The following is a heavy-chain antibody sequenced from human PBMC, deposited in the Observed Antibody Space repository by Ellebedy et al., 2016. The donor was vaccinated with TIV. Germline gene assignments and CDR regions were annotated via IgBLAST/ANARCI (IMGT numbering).Heavy chain of an antibody. D-gene: IGHD1-26*01. J-gene: IGHJ4*02. CDR3: ARTYGGSYYSDY. CDR2: IHDSGST. Sequence: SETLSLXCTVSGGSISSGSYYWGWIRQPPGKGLEWIGSIHDSGSTYYNPSLKSRVTISGDTSKHQFSLKLSSVTAADTAVYYCARTYGGSYYSDYWGQGTLVTVSS. CDR1: GGSISSGSYY. V-gene: IGHV4-39*07.